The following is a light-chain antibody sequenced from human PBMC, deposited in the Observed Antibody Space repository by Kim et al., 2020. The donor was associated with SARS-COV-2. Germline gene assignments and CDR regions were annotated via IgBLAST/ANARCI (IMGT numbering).Light chain of an antibody. CDR1: QSVSSNY. V-gene: IGKV3-20*01. Sequence: SPVQRATLACRASQSVSSNYFAWYQQKPGQAPRLLIYLASRRATGIPDRFSGSGSETDFTLTVSRLEPEDFAVYYCQQYGGAPRTFGQGTKLEI. CDR3: QQYGGAPRT. CDR2: LAS. J-gene: IGKJ2*01.